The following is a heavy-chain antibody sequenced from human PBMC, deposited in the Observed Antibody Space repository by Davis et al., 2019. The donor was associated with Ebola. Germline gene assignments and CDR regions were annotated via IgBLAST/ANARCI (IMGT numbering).Heavy chain of an antibody. CDR2: VGPAGDT. CDR3: TREATTVTTKYYYYYGMDV. V-gene: IGHV3-13*01. CDR1: GFLFSGYE. J-gene: IGHJ6*02. Sequence: GGSLRLSCAASGFLFSGYEMHWVRQAAGKGLEWVSTVGPAGDTYYPGSVKGRFTISRENARNSLFLQMNNLRPGDTAVYYCTREATTVTTKYYYYYGMDVWGQGTTVTVS. D-gene: IGHD4-17*01.